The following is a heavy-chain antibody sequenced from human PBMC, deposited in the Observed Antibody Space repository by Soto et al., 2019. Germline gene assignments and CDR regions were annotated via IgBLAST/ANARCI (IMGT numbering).Heavy chain of an antibody. J-gene: IGHJ6*02. CDR3: ARAPGVTIFGVVISPYYYYGMDV. Sequence: QVQLVQSGAEVKKPGSSVKVSCKASGGTFSSYAISWVRQAPGQGLEWMGGIIPIFGTANYAQKFQGRVXITADESTSTXXMXLXXLRSEDTAVYYCARAPGVTIFGVVISPYYYYGMDVWGQGTTVTVSS. CDR1: GGTFSSYA. D-gene: IGHD3-3*01. V-gene: IGHV1-69*12. CDR2: IIPIFGTA.